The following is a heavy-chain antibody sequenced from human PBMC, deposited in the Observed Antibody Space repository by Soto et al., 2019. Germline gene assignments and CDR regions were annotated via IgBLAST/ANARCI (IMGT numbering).Heavy chain of an antibody. D-gene: IGHD6-6*01. CDR1: GYSFSSYW. J-gene: IGHJ5*02. CDR2: IYPGDSDT. V-gene: IGHV5-51*01. Sequence: GESLKISCKGSGYSFSSYWIAWVRQMPGKGLEWMGIIYPGDSDTRYSPSFQGQVTISADKSNNTAYLQWSSLKASDTAMYYCATQDSSSSETRFDPWGQGILVTVAS. CDR3: ATQDSSSSETRFDP.